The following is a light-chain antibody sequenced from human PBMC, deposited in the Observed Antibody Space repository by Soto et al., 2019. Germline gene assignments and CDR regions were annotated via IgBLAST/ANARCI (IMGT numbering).Light chain of an antibody. CDR3: SSYAGTSTPVL. CDR2: EDN. J-gene: IGLJ7*01. Sequence: QSALTQPASVSGSPGQSITISCTGTSSDVGIYNLVSWYQQHPGKAHKLMVYEDNKRPSGVSHRFSGSKSGNTASLTLSWLQSEDEADYYCSSYAGTSTPVLFGGGTQLTVL. CDR1: SSDVGIYNL. V-gene: IGLV2-23*01.